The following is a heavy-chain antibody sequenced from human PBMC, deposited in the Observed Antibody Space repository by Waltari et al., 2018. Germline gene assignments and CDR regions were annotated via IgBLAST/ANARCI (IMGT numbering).Heavy chain of an antibody. J-gene: IGHJ4*02. CDR3: ARAEYGDHDTSY. Sequence: QVQLQESGQGLVKPSGTLSLTCAVSGGSISSSTWWSWGRQPPGKGLEWIGQIYHSERNNYNAALMSRVTISIDKSNNQFSLKLSSVTAADTAVYYCARAEYGDHDTSYWGQGTLVTVSS. CDR2: IYHSERN. D-gene: IGHD4-17*01. CDR1: GGSISSSTW. V-gene: IGHV4-4*02.